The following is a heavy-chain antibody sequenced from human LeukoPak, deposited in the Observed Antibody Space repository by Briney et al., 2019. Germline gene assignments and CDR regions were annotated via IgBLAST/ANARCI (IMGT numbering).Heavy chain of an antibody. D-gene: IGHD4-17*01. J-gene: IGHJ4*02. CDR3: AKRGPSTVTTSYYFDY. CDR1: GFTFSDYA. V-gene: IGHV3-23*01. Sequence: GSLRLSCAASGFTFSDYAVSWVRQAPGKGLEWVSAISGDGTTTYYADSVKGRFTISRDNSKDTVYLQMNSLRAEDTAVYYCAKRGPSTVTTSYYFDYWGQGTLVTVSS. CDR2: ISGDGTTT.